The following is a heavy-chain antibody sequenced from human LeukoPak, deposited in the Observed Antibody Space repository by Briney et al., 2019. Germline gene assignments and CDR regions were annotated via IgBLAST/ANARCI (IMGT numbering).Heavy chain of an antibody. D-gene: IGHD3-3*01. CDR1: GYTFTSYD. Sequence: ASVKVSCKASGYTFTSYDINWVRQATGQGLEWMGWMDPNSGNTGYAQKFQGRVTMTRNTSISTAYMELSSLRSEDTAVYYCARGGKDTIVLYYYYYMDVWGKGTTVTVSS. CDR3: ARGGKDTIVLYYYYYMDV. V-gene: IGHV1-8*01. CDR2: MDPNSGNT. J-gene: IGHJ6*03.